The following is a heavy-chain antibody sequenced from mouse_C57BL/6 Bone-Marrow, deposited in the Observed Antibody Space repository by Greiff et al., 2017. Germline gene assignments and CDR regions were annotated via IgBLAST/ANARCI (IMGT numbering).Heavy chain of an antibody. CDR2: ISSGGSYT. Sequence: EVQRVESGGDLVKPGGSLKLSCAASGFTFSSYGMSWVRQTPDKRLEWVATISSGGSYTYYPDSVKGRFTISRDNAKNTLYLQMSSLKSEDTAMYYWARPGDPYYFDYWGQGTTLTVSS. V-gene: IGHV5-6*01. CDR3: ARPGDPYYFDY. J-gene: IGHJ2*01. CDR1: GFTFSSYG.